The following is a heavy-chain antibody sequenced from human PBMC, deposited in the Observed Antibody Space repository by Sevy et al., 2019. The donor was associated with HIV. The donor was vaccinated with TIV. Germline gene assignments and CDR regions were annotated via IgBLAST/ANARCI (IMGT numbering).Heavy chain of an antibody. J-gene: IGHJ6*02. Sequence: SVKVSCKASGGTFSSYAISWVRQAPGQGLEWMGGIIPIFGTANYAQKFQGRVTITADESTSTAYMELSSLRSEDTAVYYCARGRYDYGDYYYYGMDVWGQGTTVTVSS. CDR3: ARGRYDYGDYYYYGMDV. CDR2: IIPIFGTA. V-gene: IGHV1-69*13. D-gene: IGHD4-17*01. CDR1: GGTFSSYA.